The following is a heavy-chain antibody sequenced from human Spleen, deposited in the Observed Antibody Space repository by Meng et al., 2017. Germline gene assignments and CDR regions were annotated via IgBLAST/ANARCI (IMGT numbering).Heavy chain of an antibody. V-gene: IGHV3-21*04. D-gene: IGHD4-23*01. Sequence: GESLKISCAASGFTFSSYGMNWVREAPGKGLEWVASISSSSSYIYYADSVKGRFTISRDNSKNTLYLQMNSPRADARAVYYCANLPYAVVTPKSYFECWGQGTLVTVSS. CDR3: ANLPYAVVTPKSYFEC. CDR1: GFTFSSYG. J-gene: IGHJ4*02. CDR2: ISSSSSYI.